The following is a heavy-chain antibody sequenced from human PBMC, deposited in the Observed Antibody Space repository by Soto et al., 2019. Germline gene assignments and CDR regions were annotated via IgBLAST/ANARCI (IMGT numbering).Heavy chain of an antibody. V-gene: IGHV1-24*01. CDR2: FDPEDGET. D-gene: IGHD2-15*01. Sequence: ASVKVSCKVSGYTLTELSMHWVRQAPGKGLEWMGGFDPEDGETIYAQKFQGRVTMTEDTSTDTAYMELSSLRSEDTAVYYCATEGYCCGGRRMHYDFRAQRTPVPVSS. CDR3: ATEGYCCGGRRMHYDF. CDR1: GYTLTELS. J-gene: IGHJ4*01.